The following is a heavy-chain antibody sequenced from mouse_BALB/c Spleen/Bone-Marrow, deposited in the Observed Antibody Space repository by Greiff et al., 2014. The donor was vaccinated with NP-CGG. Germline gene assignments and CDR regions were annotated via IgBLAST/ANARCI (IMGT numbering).Heavy chain of an antibody. J-gene: IGHJ2*01. CDR1: GYTFTSYW. V-gene: IGHV1-87*01. Sequence: QVQLQESGAELARPGASVKLSCKASGYTFTSYWMQWVKQRPGQGLEWIGAIYSGGGDTRYTQKFKGKATLTADKSSSTAYMQLSSLASEDSAVYYCASQGDYGSFDYWGQGTTLTVSS. CDR2: IYSGGGDT. D-gene: IGHD1-1*02. CDR3: ASQGDYGSFDY.